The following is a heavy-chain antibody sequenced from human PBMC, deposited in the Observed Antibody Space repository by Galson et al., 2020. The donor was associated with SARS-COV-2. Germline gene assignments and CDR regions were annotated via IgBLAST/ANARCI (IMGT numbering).Heavy chain of an antibody. J-gene: IGHJ4*02. Sequence: ASVKVSCKASGYTFTNYYIHWVRQAPGQGLEWMGTVNPSGRFTSFAQKFQGRVTVTRDTSTSTVDMELSSLRSEDTAVYYCAKGYGSGWAAYYFDYWGQGTQVTVSS. CDR1: GYTFTNYY. CDR3: AKGYGSGWAAYYFDY. CDR2: VNPSGRFT. D-gene: IGHD6-19*01. V-gene: IGHV1-46*01.